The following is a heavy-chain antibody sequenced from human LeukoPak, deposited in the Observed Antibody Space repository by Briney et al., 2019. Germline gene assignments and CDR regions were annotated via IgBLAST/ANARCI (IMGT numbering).Heavy chain of an antibody. CDR2: INSDGIST. V-gene: IGHV3-74*01. Sequence: GGSLRLSCAASGFTFITSWMHWVRQAPGKGLVWVSRINSDGISTTYADFVKGRFTISRDNAKNTLYLQMNSLRAEDTAVYYCASFALGAAAGTWGQGTLVTVSS. J-gene: IGHJ4*02. D-gene: IGHD6-13*01. CDR3: ASFALGAAAGT. CDR1: GFTFITSW.